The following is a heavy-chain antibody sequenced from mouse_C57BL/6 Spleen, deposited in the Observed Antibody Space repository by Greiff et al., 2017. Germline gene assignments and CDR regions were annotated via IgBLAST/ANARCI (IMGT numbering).Heavy chain of an antibody. V-gene: IGHV2-6-1*01. CDR2: IWSDGST. Sequence: VKLMESGPGLVAPSQRLSIPCTVSGFSLTSYGVHWVRQPPGKGLEWLVVIWSDGSTTYTSALKSRLSISKDNSKSQVFLKMNSLQTDDTAMYYCARQTKGYFDVWGTGTTVTVSS. CDR3: ARQTKGYFDV. CDR1: GFSLTSYG. J-gene: IGHJ1*03. D-gene: IGHD1-3*01.